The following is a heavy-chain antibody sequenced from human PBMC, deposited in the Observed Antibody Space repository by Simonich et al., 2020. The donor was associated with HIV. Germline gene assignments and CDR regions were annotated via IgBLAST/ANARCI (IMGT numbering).Heavy chain of an antibody. CDR1: GGSSVGYY. J-gene: IGHJ4*02. D-gene: IGHD4-17*01. Sequence: QVQLQHGGAGLLTPSETLSITFAVYGGSSVGYYRSSIRHPPEKGLEWIGEINHSGSTNYNPSLKSRVTISVDTSKNQFSLKLSSVTAADTAVYYCARRHPTTVTTPYFDYWGQGTLVTVSS. CDR2: INHSGST. CDR3: ARRHPTTVTTPYFDY. V-gene: IGHV4-34*01.